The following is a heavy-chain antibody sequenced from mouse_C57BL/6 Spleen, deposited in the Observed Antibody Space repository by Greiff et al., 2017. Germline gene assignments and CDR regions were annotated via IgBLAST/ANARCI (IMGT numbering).Heavy chain of an antibody. Sequence: VQLQQPGAELVMPGASVKLSCKASGYTFTSYWMHWVKQRPGQGLEWIGEIDPSDSYTNYNQKFKGKSTLTVDKSSSTAYMQLSSLTSEDSAVYYCARSGHHTTPADYYARDYWGQGTSVTVSS. CDR1: GYTFTSYW. V-gene: IGHV1-69*01. CDR2: IDPSDSYT. D-gene: IGHD3-3*01. CDR3: ARSGHHTTPADYYARDY. J-gene: IGHJ4*01.